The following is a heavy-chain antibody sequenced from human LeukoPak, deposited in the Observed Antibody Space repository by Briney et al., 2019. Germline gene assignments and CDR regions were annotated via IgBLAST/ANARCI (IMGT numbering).Heavy chain of an antibody. J-gene: IGHJ5*02. Sequence: SETLSLTCTVSGGSISSGGYYWSWIRQHPGKGLEWIGYIYYSGSTYYNPSLKSRVTISVDTSKNQFSLKLSSVTAADTAVYYCARHSIGGIYGDKPSWFDPWGQGTLVTVSS. D-gene: IGHD4-23*01. CDR3: ARHSIGGIYGDKPSWFDP. V-gene: IGHV4-39*01. CDR2: IYYSGST. CDR1: GGSISSGGYY.